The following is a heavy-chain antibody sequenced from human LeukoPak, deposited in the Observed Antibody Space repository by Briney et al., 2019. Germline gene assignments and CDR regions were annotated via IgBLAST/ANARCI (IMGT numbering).Heavy chain of an antibody. J-gene: IGHJ5*02. Sequence: GGSLRLPCAASGFTFSSYSMNWVRQAPGKGLEWVSSISSSSSYTYYADSVKGRFTISRDNAKNSLYLQMNSLRAEDTAVYYCARDSGIKTWGQGTLVTVSS. D-gene: IGHD3-10*01. CDR2: ISSSSSYT. CDR3: ARDSGIKT. CDR1: GFTFSSYS. V-gene: IGHV3-21*01.